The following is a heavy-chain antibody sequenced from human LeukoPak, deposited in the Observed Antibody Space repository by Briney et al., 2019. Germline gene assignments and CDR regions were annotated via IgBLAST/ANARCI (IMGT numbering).Heavy chain of an antibody. CDR2: IYTGGIT. D-gene: IGHD2-21*02. J-gene: IGHJ4*02. Sequence: GGSLRLSWAASGFSISSHFMTWVRQAPEKGLEWVSVIYTGGITHYADSVAGRFTISRDISKNTLYLQMNNLRVEDTAVYYCARDQVTSGGGLDYWGQGTLVTVSS. CDR3: ARDQVTSGGGLDY. CDR1: GFSISSHF. V-gene: IGHV3-53*01.